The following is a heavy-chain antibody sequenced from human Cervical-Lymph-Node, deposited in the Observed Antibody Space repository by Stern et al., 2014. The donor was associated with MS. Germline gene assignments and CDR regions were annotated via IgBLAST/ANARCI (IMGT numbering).Heavy chain of an antibody. J-gene: IGHJ4*02. CDR3: ARVVAVAGTSFDY. CDR1: GFTFSNYA. D-gene: IGHD6-19*01. Sequence: VQLVESGGGVVQPGRSLRLSCAASGFTFSNYAMHWVRPAPGKGLAGVTLISDNASKTFYADSVKGRFTISRDNSRNTLFLQMNSLRAEDTAVYYCARVVAVAGTSFDYWGQGTLVTVSS. V-gene: IGHV3-30-3*01. CDR2: ISDNASKT.